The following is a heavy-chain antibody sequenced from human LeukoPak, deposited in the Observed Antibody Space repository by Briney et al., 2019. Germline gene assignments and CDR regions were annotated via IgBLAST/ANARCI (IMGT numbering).Heavy chain of an antibody. D-gene: IGHD3-10*01. Sequence: ASVKVSCKASGYTFTSYDINWVRQAAGQGPEWMGWMNPHSGNTGYAQRFQGRVTMTRNTSITTAYTELSSLRSEDTAVYYCARGQKSALTYGSGTSAYYFDYWGQGTLVTVSS. V-gene: IGHV1-8*01. CDR3: ARGQKSALTYGSGTSAYYFDY. CDR2: MNPHSGNT. J-gene: IGHJ4*02. CDR1: GYTFTSYD.